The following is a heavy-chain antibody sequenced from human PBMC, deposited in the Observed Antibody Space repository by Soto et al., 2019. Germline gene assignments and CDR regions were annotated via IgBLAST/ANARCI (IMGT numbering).Heavy chain of an antibody. CDR3: ARDGGTTVISKFDY. V-gene: IGHV1-69*17. D-gene: IGHD4-17*01. J-gene: IGHJ4*02. CDR2: VIPIFDII. CDR1: GGTFSRFS. Sequence: QVQLVQSEADVKKPGSSVKVSCKSSGGTFSRFSINWVRQAPGRGLEWMGGVIPIFDIINYAEKFQGRVTITADKSTNTAYMELGSLTSADTAVYYCARDGGTTVISKFDYWGQGTLVIVSS.